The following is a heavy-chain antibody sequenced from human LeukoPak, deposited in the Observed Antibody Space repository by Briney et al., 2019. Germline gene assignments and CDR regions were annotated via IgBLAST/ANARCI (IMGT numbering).Heavy chain of an antibody. D-gene: IGHD4-17*01. Sequence: PGGSLRLSCAASGFSFSSYWMNWVRRAPGKGLEWLANIKEDGSKKYYVDSVKGRFTISRDNAKNSLYLQMDSLRAEDTAVYYCAKGYGDYVNYFDYWGQGTLVTVSS. CDR3: AKGYGDYVNYFDY. CDR2: IKEDGSKK. V-gene: IGHV3-7*03. CDR1: GFSFSSYW. J-gene: IGHJ4*02.